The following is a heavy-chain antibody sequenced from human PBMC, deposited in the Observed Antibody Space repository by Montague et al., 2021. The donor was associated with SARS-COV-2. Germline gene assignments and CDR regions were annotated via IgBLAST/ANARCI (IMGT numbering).Heavy chain of an antibody. CDR1: GGSISSSNW. J-gene: IGHJ6*02. D-gene: IGHD3-10*01. V-gene: IGHV4-4*02. CDR3: ARVHPLWFGELLLDYYYYYGMDV. CDR2: INHSGST. Sequence: SETLSLTCAVSGGSISSSNWWSWVSQPPGKGLEWIGEINHSGSTNYNPSLKSRVTISVDKSKNQFSLKLSSVTAADTAVYYCARVHPLWFGELLLDYYYYYGMDVWGQGTTVTVSS.